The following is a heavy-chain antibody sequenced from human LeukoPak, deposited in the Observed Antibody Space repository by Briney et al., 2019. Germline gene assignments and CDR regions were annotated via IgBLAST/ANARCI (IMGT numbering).Heavy chain of an antibody. CDR3: ARGGFYGPDNY. CDR1: GYTFTGYY. CDR2: INPNSGGT. V-gene: IGHV1-2*02. J-gene: IGHJ4*02. Sequence: GASVKLSCKASGYTFTGYYMHWVRQAPGQGLEWMGWINPNSGGTNHAQNFQGRVTMTRDTSISTAYMELSRLTSDDTAVYYCARGGFYGPDNYWGQGTLVTVSS. D-gene: IGHD2/OR15-2a*01.